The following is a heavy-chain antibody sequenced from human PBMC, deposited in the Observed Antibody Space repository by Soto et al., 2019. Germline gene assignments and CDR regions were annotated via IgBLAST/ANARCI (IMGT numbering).Heavy chain of an antibody. CDR3: ARGVSAGVDY. D-gene: IGHD1-26*01. V-gene: IGHV1-8*01. CDR1: GYTFTTYD. J-gene: IGHJ4*02. Sequence: GASVKVSCKASGYTFTTYDISWVRQATGQGLEWMGWMNPYSGNTGYAQKFQGRVTMTRDTSINTAYIELTTLTSDDTAFYYCARGVSAGVDYWGQGTLVTVSS. CDR2: MNPYSGNT.